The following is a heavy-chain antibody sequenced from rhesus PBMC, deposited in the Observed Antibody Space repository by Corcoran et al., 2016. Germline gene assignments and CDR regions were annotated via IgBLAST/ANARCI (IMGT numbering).Heavy chain of an antibody. CDR1: GASISSNY. J-gene: IGHJ4*01. CDR3: ARDWIAAGLRPFDY. Sequence: QVQLQESGPGLVKPSETLPLTCAGSGASISSNYWSWIRPAPGKGLEWIGSMYGSVGSPDYNPSLKSRVTISIDTSKNQFSLKLGSVTAADTAVYYCARDWIAAGLRPFDYWGQGVLVTVSS. V-gene: IGHV4S2*01. CDR2: MYGSVGSP. D-gene: IGHD6-13*01.